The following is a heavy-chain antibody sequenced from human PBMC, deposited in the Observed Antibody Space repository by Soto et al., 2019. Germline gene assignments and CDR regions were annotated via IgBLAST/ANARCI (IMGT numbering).Heavy chain of an antibody. CDR2: ISGSGGST. CDR3: ATDRYCGGGSCYGNDY. D-gene: IGHD2-15*01. V-gene: IGHV3-23*01. J-gene: IGHJ4*02. CDR1: GFTFSSYA. Sequence: EVQLLESGGGLVQPGGSLRLSCPASGFTFSSYAMSWVRQAPGKGLEWVSFISGSGGSTYYADSVKGRFTISRDNSKNILYLQMNGLRADDTAVYYCATDRYCGGGSCYGNDYWGQGTLVTVSS.